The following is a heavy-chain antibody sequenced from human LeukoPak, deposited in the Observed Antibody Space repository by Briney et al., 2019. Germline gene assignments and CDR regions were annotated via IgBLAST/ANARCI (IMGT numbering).Heavy chain of an antibody. J-gene: IGHJ4*02. D-gene: IGHD4-11*01. V-gene: IGHV3-30*18. Sequence: GGSLRLSCAASGFTFSSYGMHWVRQAPGKGLEWVAVISYDGSNKYYADSVKGRFTISRDNSKNTLYLQMNSLRAEDTAVYYCAKWGGPTVTTIGYLDYWGQGTLVTVSS. CDR2: ISYDGSNK. CDR3: AKWGGPTVTTIGYLDY. CDR1: GFTFSSYG.